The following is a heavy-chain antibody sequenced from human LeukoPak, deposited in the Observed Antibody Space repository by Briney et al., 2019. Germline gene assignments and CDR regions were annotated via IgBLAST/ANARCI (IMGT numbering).Heavy chain of an antibody. CDR3: ASQATKPRYYFDY. CDR1: GGSISGNY. Sequence: SETLSLTCTVSGGSISGNYWSWIRQPPGKGLEWIGEINHSGSTNYNPSLKSRVTISVDTSKNQFSLKLSSVTAADTAVYYCASQATKPRYYFDYWGQGTLVTVSS. CDR2: INHSGST. J-gene: IGHJ4*02. V-gene: IGHV4-34*01. D-gene: IGHD5-12*01.